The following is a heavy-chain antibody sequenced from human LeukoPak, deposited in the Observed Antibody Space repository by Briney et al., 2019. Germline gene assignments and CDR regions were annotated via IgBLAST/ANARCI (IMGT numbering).Heavy chain of an antibody. CDR1: GGSISSGGYY. V-gene: IGHV4-31*03. CDR3: ARGAYYYDTSGIHGMDV. J-gene: IGHJ6*02. D-gene: IGHD3-22*01. CDR2: IYYSGST. Sequence: SETLSLTCTVSGGSISSGGYYWSWIRQHPGKGLEWIGYIYYSGSTYSNPSLRSRVIISVDTSKNQFSLRLSSLTAADTAVYYCARGAYYYDTSGIHGMDVWGQGTTVTVSS.